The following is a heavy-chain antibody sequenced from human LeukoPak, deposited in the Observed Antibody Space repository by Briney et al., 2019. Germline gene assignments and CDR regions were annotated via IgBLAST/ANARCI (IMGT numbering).Heavy chain of an antibody. J-gene: IGHJ5*02. D-gene: IGHD1-26*01. CDR3: ARDNSVGDYAWWFDP. CDR1: GYAFTRHY. V-gene: IGHV1-46*01. Sequence: ASVKVSCKASGYAFTRHYMHWVRQAPGQGLEWLGLINPSGSSTIYAQKFQGRVTMTRDMSTSTDYMELSSLRSEDTAVYYCARDNSVGDYAWWFDPWGQGTLVTVSS. CDR2: INPSGSST.